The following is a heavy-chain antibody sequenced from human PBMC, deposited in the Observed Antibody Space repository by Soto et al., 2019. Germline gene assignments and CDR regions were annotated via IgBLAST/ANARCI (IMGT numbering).Heavy chain of an antibody. D-gene: IGHD3-22*01. Sequence: SETLSLTCTVSGGSISSYYWSWIRQPPGKGLEWIGYIYYSGSTNYNPSLKSRVTISVDTSKNQFSLKLSSVTAADTAVYYCARAPYDSSGYYYDGYFDYWGQGTLVTVSS. CDR1: GGSISSYY. V-gene: IGHV4-59*01. CDR3: ARAPYDSSGYYYDGYFDY. CDR2: IYYSGST. J-gene: IGHJ4*02.